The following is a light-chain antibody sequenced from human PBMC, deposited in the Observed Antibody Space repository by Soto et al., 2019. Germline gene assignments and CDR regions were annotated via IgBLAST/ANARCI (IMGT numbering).Light chain of an antibody. J-gene: IGKJ1*01. CDR3: QQSHSIPWT. Sequence: DIQMTQSPSSLSAFVGYRVTITCRASLTISSYLNWYQQKSGKAPKLLISAASSLESGVPPRFSGSGSGTDFTLTITSLQPEDFATYYCQQSHSIPWTFGQGTKVDI. CDR1: LTISSY. CDR2: AAS. V-gene: IGKV1-39*01.